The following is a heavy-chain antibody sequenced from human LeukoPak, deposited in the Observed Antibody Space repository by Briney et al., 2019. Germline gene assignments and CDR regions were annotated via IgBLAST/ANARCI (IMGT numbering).Heavy chain of an antibody. CDR1: GFTFSNAW. J-gene: IGHJ4*02. D-gene: IGHD5-12*01. CDR2: IKSKTDGGTT. V-gene: IGHV3-15*01. CDR3: TTKTIVATIYGQPDY. Sequence: GGSLRLSCAASGFTFSNAWMSWVRQAPGKGLEWVGRIKSKTDGGTTDYAAPVKGRFTISRDDSNDTLYLQMNSLKTEDTAVYYCTTKTIVATIYGQPDYWGQGTLVTVSS.